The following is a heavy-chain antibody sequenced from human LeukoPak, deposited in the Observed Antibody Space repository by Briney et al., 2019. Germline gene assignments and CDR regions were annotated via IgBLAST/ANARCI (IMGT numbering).Heavy chain of an antibody. J-gene: IGHJ5*02. Sequence: GGSLRLSCAASGFTFSSYGMHWVRQAPGKGLEWVAVISYDGSNKYYADSAKGRFTISRDNSKNTLYLQMNSLRAEDTAVYYCAREARITMIVVADLDPWGQGTLVTVSS. CDR1: GFTFSSYG. CDR2: ISYDGSNK. CDR3: AREARITMIVVADLDP. V-gene: IGHV3-30*03. D-gene: IGHD3-22*01.